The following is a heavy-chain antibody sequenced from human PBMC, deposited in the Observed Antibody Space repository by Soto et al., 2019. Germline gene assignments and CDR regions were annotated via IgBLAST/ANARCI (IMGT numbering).Heavy chain of an antibody. Sequence: QVQLVQSGAEVKKPGASVKVSCKASGYTFSSYGISWVRQALGQGLERMGWISAYNGNTMYAQKVQGRVTMTTDTSTSTAYMELRSLRSDDTAVFYCARREVGTTLDFDYWGQGTLVTVSS. D-gene: IGHD1-26*01. J-gene: IGHJ4*02. V-gene: IGHV1-18*01. CDR2: ISAYNGNT. CDR3: ARREVGTTLDFDY. CDR1: GYTFSSYG.